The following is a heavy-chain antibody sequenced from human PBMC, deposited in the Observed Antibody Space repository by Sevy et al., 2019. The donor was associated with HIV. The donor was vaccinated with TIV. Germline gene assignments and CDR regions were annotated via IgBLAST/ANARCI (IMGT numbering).Heavy chain of an antibody. Sequence: ASVKVSCKAXGXTFSSNXITWVRQAPGQGLEWMGWIGLYNGNSNXAQKFRDRVTMTADTSTSTAYMELRSLRSDDTAXYYCARXXTYXYGSATYFDSXGQGSLVTVSS. CDR3: ARXXTYXYGSATYFDS. J-gene: IGHJ4*02. D-gene: IGHD3-10*01. CDR1: GXTFSSNX. CDR2: IGLYNGNS. V-gene: IGHV1-18*01.